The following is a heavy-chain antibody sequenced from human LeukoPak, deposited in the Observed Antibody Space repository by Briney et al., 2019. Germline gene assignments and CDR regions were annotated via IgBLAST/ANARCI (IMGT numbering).Heavy chain of an antibody. V-gene: IGHV4-31*02. Sequence: PSETLSLTWTVSGGSISSGGYYWSWIRQHPGKGLEWIGYIYYSGSTYYHPSLKSRVTISVDTSKNQFSLKLSSVTAADTAVYYCARVRYYYDRSVHFDYWGQGTLVTVSS. D-gene: IGHD3-22*01. CDR3: ARVRYYYDRSVHFDY. CDR1: GGSISSGGYY. CDR2: IYYSGST. J-gene: IGHJ4*02.